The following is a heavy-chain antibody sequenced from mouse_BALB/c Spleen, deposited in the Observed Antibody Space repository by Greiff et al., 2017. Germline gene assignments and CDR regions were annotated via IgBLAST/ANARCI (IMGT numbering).Heavy chain of an antibody. CDR2: ISSGGST. J-gene: IGHJ3*01. CDR3: ARGDYVRTFAY. Sequence: EVKLVESGGGLVKPGGSLKLSCAASGFTFSSYAMSWVRQTPEKRLEWVASISSGGSTYYPDSVKGRFTISRDNARNILYLQMSSLRSEDTSMYYCARGDYVRTFAYWGQGTLVTVSA. D-gene: IGHD2-4*01. CDR1: GFTFSSYA. V-gene: IGHV5-6-5*01.